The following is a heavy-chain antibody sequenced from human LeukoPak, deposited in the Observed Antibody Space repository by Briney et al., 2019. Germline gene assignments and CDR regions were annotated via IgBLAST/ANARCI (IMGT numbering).Heavy chain of an antibody. CDR3: ATYFGEGFDY. J-gene: IGHJ4*02. D-gene: IGHD3-10*01. CDR1: GYNFNRYW. CDR2: MYPGDSDI. Sequence: GESLKISCKGSGYNFNRYWIGWVRQMPGKGLEWMGIMYPGDSDIRYSPSFQGQVTISADKSVSTAYLQWSSLKASDTAMYYCATYFGEGFDYWGQGALVIVSS. V-gene: IGHV5-51*01.